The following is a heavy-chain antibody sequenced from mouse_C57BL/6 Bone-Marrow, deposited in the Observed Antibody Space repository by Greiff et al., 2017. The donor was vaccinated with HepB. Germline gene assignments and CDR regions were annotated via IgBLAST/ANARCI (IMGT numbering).Heavy chain of an antibody. CDR3: ARAPLYYGSRGYAMDY. J-gene: IGHJ4*01. CDR2: INPYNGGT. CDR1: GYTFTDYY. V-gene: IGHV1-19*01. Sequence: EVQLQQSGPVLVKPGASVKMSCKASGYTFTDYYMNWVKQSHGKSLEWIGVINPYNGGTSYNQKFKGKATLTVDKSSSTAYMELNSLTSEDSAVYYCARAPLYYGSRGYAMDYWGQGTSVTVSS. D-gene: IGHD1-1*01.